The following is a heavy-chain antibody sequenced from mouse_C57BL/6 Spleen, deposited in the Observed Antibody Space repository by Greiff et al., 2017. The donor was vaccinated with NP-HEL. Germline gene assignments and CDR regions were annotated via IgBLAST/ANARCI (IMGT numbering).Heavy chain of an antibody. CDR1: RYTFTSYW. Sequence: QVQLQQPGAELVRPGTSVKLSCKASRYTFTSYWMHWVKQRPGQGLEWIGVIDPSDSYTNYNQKFKGKATLTVDTSSSTAYMQLSSLTSEDSAVYYCARGGSNSLADYWGQGTTLTVSS. D-gene: IGHD2-5*01. CDR2: IDPSDSYT. V-gene: IGHV1-59*01. J-gene: IGHJ2*01. CDR3: ARGGSNSLADY.